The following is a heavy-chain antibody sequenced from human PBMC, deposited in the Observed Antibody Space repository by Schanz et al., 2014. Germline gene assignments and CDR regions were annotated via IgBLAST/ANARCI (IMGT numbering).Heavy chain of an antibody. J-gene: IGHJ4*02. CDR1: GFIVSSTY. D-gene: IGHD6-19*01. Sequence: ESGGGVVQPGRSLRLSCAASGFIVSSTYMTWVRQAPGKGLEWVSIIYSGVSTYYADSGKGRFTISRDNSKNTVYLQMNSLRTDDTAMYYCARDPNTSAWLPYFDTWGQGTLVTVSS. V-gene: IGHV3-66*02. CDR3: ARDPNTSAWLPYFDT. CDR2: IYSGVST.